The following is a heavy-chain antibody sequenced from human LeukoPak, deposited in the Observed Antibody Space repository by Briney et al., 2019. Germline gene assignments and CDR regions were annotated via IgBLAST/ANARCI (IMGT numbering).Heavy chain of an antibody. J-gene: IGHJ5*02. D-gene: IGHD5-18*01. CDR3: ARQGTAMVFDWFDP. CDR1: GGSISSSSYY. Sequence: PSETLSLTCTVSGGSISSSSYYWGWIRQPPGKGLEWIGSIYYSGSTYYNPSLKSRVTKSVDTSKNQFFLKLSSVTAADTAVYYCARQGTAMVFDWFDPWGQGTLVTVSS. CDR2: IYYSGST. V-gene: IGHV4-39*01.